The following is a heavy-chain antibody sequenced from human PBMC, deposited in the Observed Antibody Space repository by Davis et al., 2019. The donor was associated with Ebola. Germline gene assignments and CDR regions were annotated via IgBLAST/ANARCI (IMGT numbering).Heavy chain of an antibody. J-gene: IGHJ4*02. Sequence: GESLKISCAASGFTFSSYWMHWVRQAPGKGLEWVAIISYDGSSKYYADSVKGRFTISRDNSKNTLCLQMDSLRAEDTAVYHCAKDWDHYGPQYWGQGTLVTVSS. CDR3: AKDWDHYGPQY. CDR2: ISYDGSSK. V-gene: IGHV3-30*18. CDR1: GFTFSSYW. D-gene: IGHD4-17*01.